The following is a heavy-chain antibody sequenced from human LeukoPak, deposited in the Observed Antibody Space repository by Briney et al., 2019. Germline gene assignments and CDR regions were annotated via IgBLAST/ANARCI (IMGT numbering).Heavy chain of an antibody. CDR3: ARENTVTTTFEY. J-gene: IGHJ4*02. CDR1: GASLSSTNW. CDR2: IYHSGST. D-gene: IGHD4-17*01. V-gene: IGHV4-4*02. Sequence: PSETLSLTCAVSGASLSSTNWWNWVRQPLGKGLEWLGEIYHSGSTNYNPSLKSRVTMSVDKSKNQFSLKLSSVTAADTAVYFCARENTVTTTFEYWGQGILVTVSS.